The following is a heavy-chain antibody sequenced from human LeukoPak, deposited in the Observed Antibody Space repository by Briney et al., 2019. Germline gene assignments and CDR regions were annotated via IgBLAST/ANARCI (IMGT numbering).Heavy chain of an antibody. CDR3: ARDQLITFGGVIVDY. CDR2: IYSDNT. J-gene: IGHJ4*02. CDR1: GFTVSSNS. V-gene: IGHV3-53*01. Sequence: PGGSLRLSCTVSGFTVSSNSMSWVRQAPGKGLEWVSFIYSDNTHYSDSVKGRFTISRDNSKNSLYLQMNSLRAEDTAVYYCARDQLITFGGVIVDYWGQGTLVTVSS. D-gene: IGHD3-16*02.